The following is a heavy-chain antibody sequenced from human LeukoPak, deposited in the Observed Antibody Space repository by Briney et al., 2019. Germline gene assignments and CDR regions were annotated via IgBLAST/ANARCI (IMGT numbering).Heavy chain of an antibody. CDR1: GFTFSSYS. V-gene: IGHV3-21*04. CDR2: ISSSSSYI. Sequence: PGGSLRLSCAASGFTFSSYSMNWVRQAPGKGLEWVSSISSSSSYIYYADSVKGRFTISRDNFKNTLYLQMNSLRAEDTAVYYCAKGLAGRYYYGMDVWGQGTTVTVSS. D-gene: IGHD6-6*01. J-gene: IGHJ6*02. CDR3: AKGLAGRYYYGMDV.